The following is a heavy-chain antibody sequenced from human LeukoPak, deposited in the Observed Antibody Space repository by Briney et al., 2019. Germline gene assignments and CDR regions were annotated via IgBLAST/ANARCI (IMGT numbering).Heavy chain of an antibody. J-gene: IGHJ4*02. CDR3: ARLPSGWYLKDS. CDR2: IDPSDSYT. Sequence: GESLKISCKGSGHSFTNYWISRVRQMPGKGLEWMGRIDPSDSYTNYSSSFQGHVTFSVDKSISTVYLQWSSLKASDTAMYYCARLPSGWYLKDSWGQGTLVTVSS. CDR1: GHSFTNYW. D-gene: IGHD6-19*01. V-gene: IGHV5-10-1*01.